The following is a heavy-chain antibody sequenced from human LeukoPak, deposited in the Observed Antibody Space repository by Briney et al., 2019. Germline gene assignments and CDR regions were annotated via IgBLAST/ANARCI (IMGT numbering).Heavy chain of an antibody. V-gene: IGHV3-23*01. CDR3: AKDRDGSGYYMGDFDY. D-gene: IGHD3-3*01. Sequence: PGGSLRLSCAASGFTFSTFSMTWVRQTPGKGLEWVSSITDSGGSTFYADSVKGRFTISRDASKNMLYLEMNSLRAEDTATYFCAKDRDGSGYYMGDFDYWGQGTLVSVSS. CDR2: ITDSGGST. CDR1: GFTFSTFS. J-gene: IGHJ4*02.